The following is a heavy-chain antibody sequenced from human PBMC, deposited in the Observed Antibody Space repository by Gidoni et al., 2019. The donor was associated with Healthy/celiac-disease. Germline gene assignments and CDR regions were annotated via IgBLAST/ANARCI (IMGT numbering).Heavy chain of an antibody. CDR2: INPNSGGT. D-gene: IGHD3-10*01. CDR1: GYTFTGYY. CDR3: ASLGARGVRYYYYMDV. Sequence: QVQLVQSGAEVKKPGASVKVSCKASGYTFTGYYMHWVRQAPGQGLEWMGWINPNSGGTNYAQKFQGRVTMTRDTSISTAYMELSRLSSDDTAVYYCASLGARGVRYYYYMDVWGKGTTVTVSS. V-gene: IGHV1-2*02. J-gene: IGHJ6*03.